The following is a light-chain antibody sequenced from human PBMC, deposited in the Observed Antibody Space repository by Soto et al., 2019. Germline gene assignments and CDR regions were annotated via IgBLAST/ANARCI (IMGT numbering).Light chain of an antibody. Sequence: DVVMTQSPLSLPVTVGQPASSSCRSSHSLVYSDGNASLNWFQQRPGQYTRRLIYKVSNRDSGVPDRFSGSGSCTDFTLNISRVEAEDGGVYYCMQNPDWPPRTFGQVTKVEI. CDR2: KVS. V-gene: IGKV2-30*01. CDR1: HSLVYSDGNAS. J-gene: IGKJ1*01. CDR3: MQNPDWPPRT.